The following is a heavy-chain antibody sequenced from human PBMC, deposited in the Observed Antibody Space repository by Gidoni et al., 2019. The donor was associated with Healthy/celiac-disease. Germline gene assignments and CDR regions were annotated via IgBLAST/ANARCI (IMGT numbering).Heavy chain of an antibody. V-gene: IGHV3-9*01. CDR1: GFTFDDYA. D-gene: IGHD1-26*01. Sequence: EVQLVESGGGSVQRGRSMTLSCAASGFTFDDYAMHWVRQAPGKGLEWVSGIRWNSGSIGYADSVKGRFTISRDNAKNSLYLQMNSLRAEDTALYYCAKAGSGSYFVYFQHWGQGTLVTVSS. CDR3: AKAGSGSYFVYFQH. CDR2: IRWNSGSI. J-gene: IGHJ1*01.